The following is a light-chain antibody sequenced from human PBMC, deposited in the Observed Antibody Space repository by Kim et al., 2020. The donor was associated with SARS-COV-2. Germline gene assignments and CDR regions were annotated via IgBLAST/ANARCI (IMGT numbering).Light chain of an antibody. CDR1: ILRAYY. V-gene: IGLV3-19*01. Sequence: SSELTQDPAVSVALGQTVRITCQGDILRAYYASWYQQKPGQAPILLIYGKNNRPSGIPDRFSGSSSGDTASLTVTGAQAVDEADYYCNSRDKSGDHVVFGGGTKLIVL. J-gene: IGLJ2*01. CDR3: NSRDKSGDHVV. CDR2: GKN.